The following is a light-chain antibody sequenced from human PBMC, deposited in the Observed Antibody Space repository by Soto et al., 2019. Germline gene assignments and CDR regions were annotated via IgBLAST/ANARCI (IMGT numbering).Light chain of an antibody. J-gene: IGKJ5*01. Sequence: EIVMTQSPATLSVSPGERATLSCRASQSISSNLAWYQQKPGQPPRLLVYGASNRATDIPDRFSGRGSGTDFTLTISRLEPEDFAVYYCQQYGSSPPSSTFGQGTRLEIK. V-gene: IGKV3-20*01. CDR2: GAS. CDR1: QSISSN. CDR3: QQYGSSPPSST.